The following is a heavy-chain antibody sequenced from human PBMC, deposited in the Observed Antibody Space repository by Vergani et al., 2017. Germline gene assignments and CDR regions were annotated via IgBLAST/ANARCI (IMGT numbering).Heavy chain of an antibody. J-gene: IGHJ6*03. Sequence: QLQLQESGPGLVKPSETLSLTCAVSGGSISSGGYSWSWIRQPPGKGLEWIGYIYHSGSTYYNPSLKSRVTISVDRSKNQFSLKLSSVTAADTAVYYCARTTYYYDSSGYYIDYYYYMDVWGKGP. CDR1: GGSISSGGYS. V-gene: IGHV4-30-2*01. CDR3: ARTTYYYDSSGYYIDYYYYMDV. CDR2: IYHSGST. D-gene: IGHD3-22*01.